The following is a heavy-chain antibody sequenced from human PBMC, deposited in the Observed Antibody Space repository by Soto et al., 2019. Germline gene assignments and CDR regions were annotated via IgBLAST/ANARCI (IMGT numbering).Heavy chain of an antibody. CDR1: GFTFSSYA. CDR3: ARDNEDPIYDSSSDY. J-gene: IGHJ4*02. V-gene: IGHV3-30-3*01. D-gene: IGHD3-22*01. Sequence: GGSLRLSCAASGFTFSSYAMHWVRQAPGKGLEWVAVISYDGSNKYYADSVKGRFTISRDNSKNTLYLQMNSLRAEDTAVYYCARDNEDPIYDSSSDYWGQGTLVTVSS. CDR2: ISYDGSNK.